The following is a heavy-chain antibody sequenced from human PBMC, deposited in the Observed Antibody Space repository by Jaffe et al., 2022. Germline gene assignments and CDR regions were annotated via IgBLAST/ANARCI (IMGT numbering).Heavy chain of an antibody. V-gene: IGHV4-61*01. D-gene: IGHD1-26*01. Sequence: QVQLQESGPGLVKPSETLSLTCTVSGGSVSSGSYYWSWIRQPPGKGLEWIGYIYYSGSTNYNPSLKSRVTISVDTSKNQFSLKLSSVTAADTAVYYCARGIEREGRYFDYWGQGTLVTVSS. CDR1: GGSVSSGSYY. J-gene: IGHJ4*02. CDR2: IYYSGST. CDR3: ARGIEREGRYFDY.